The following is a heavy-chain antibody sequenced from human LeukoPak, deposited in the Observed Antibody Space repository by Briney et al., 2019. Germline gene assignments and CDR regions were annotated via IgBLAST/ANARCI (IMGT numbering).Heavy chain of an antibody. CDR2: ISTYNGDT. CDR3: ARGGIAAAGRPTYYYYYMDV. V-gene: IGHV1-18*01. CDR1: GYTFMNYG. J-gene: IGHJ6*03. D-gene: IGHD6-13*01. Sequence: ASVKVSCKTSGYTFMNYGLTWVRQAPGQGLEWMGWISTYNGDTNYAQKFQGRVTMTRDTSISTAYMELSRLRSEDTAVYYCARGGIAAAGRPTYYYYYMDVWGKGTTVTISS.